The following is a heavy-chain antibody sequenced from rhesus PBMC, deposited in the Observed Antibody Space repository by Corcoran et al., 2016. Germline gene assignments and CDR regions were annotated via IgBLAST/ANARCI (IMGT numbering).Heavy chain of an antibody. CDR1: GFSLSTSGMR. J-gene: IGHJ4*01. D-gene: IGHD6-31*01. CDR2: IEWGDDK. Sequence: QVTLKESGPALVKPTQTLTLTCTFSGFSLSTSGMRVSWIRQPPGKALEWLARIEWGDDKYYSPSLKSRLTISKDTSKNQVVLTMTNMDPVDTATYYCARSGQRLIFDYWGQGVLVTVSS. CDR3: ARSGQRLIFDY. V-gene: IGHV2S2*01.